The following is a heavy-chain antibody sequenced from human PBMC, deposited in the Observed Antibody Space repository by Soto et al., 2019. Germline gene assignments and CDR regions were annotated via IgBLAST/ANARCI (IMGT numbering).Heavy chain of an antibody. CDR3: ARAVRGQLPRVDWFEP. Sequence: ASVKVSCKASGYTFTSYGISWVRQAPGQGLEWMGWISAYNGNTNYAQKLQGRVTMTTDTSTSTAYMELRSLRSDDTAVYYCARAVRGQLPRVDWFEPWGQGTLVTVSS. D-gene: IGHD2-2*01. J-gene: IGHJ5*02. CDR1: GYTFTSYG. CDR2: ISAYNGNT. V-gene: IGHV1-18*04.